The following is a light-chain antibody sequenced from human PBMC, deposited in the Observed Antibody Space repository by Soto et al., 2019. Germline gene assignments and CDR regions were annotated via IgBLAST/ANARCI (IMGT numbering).Light chain of an antibody. J-gene: IGKJ1*01. CDR3: QQYNSYST. V-gene: IGKV1-5*01. CDR1: QSISSW. CDR2: AAS. Sequence: DIQMTQSPSTLSASVVDRVTITCRASQSISSWLAWYQQKPGKAPQLLIFAASTLQHGVPSRFSGSGSGTEFTLTISSLQPDDFATYYCQQYNSYSTFGQGTKVDI.